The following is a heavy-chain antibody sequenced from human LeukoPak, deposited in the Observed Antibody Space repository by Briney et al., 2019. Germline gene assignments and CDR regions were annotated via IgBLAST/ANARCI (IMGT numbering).Heavy chain of an antibody. CDR3: TTGGEDDSSGFYSDY. J-gene: IGHJ4*02. CDR2: IKSKTDGGTT. CDR1: GFTFSDPY. D-gene: IGHD3-22*01. V-gene: IGHV3-15*01. Sequence: PGGSLRLSCEASGFTFSDPYMSWVRQAPGKGLEWVGHIKSKTDGGTTDYAALVKGRFTISRDDSKNMLYLQMNSLKTEDTAVYYCTTGGEDDSSGFYSDYWGQGTLVTVSS.